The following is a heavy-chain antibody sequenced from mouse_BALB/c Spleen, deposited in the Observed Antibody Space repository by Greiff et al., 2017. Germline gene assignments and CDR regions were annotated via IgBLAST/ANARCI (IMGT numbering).Heavy chain of an antibody. CDR2: IDPANGNT. CDR1: GFNIKDTY. J-gene: IGHJ2*01. D-gene: IGHD2-12*01. CDR3: ARSDDGHFDY. Sequence: EVKLVESGAELVKPGASVKLSCTASGFNIKDTYMHWVKQRPEQGLEWIGRIDPANGNTKYDPKFQGKATITADTSSNTAYLQLSSLTSEDTAVYYCARSDDGHFDYWGQGTTLTVSS. V-gene: IGHV14-3*02.